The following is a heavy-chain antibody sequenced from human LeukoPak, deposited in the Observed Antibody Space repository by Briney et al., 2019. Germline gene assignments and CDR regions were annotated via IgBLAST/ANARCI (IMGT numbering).Heavy chain of an antibody. CDR3: ARERPYYGDYVFDY. CDR1: GFTFSSYW. V-gene: IGHV3-7*01. CDR2: IKQDGSEK. Sequence: PGGSLRLSCAASGFTFSSYWMSWVRQAPGKGLEWVANIKQDGSEKYYVDSVKGRFTISRDNAKNSLYLQMNSLRAEDTAVYYCARERPYYGDYVFDYWGQGTLVTVSS. D-gene: IGHD4-17*01. J-gene: IGHJ4*02.